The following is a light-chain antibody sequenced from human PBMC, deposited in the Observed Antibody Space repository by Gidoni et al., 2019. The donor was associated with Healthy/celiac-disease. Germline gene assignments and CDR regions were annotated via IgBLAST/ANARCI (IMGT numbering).Light chain of an antibody. CDR2: GAS. V-gene: IGKV3-20*01. Sequence: EIVLTQSPGTLSLSPGERATLSCRASQSVSSTYLAWYQQKPVQAPRLLIYGASSRATGIPDRFSGSGSGTDFTLTISRLGPEDFAVYYCQQYGSSPQTFGQGTKVEIK. CDR1: QSVSSTY. J-gene: IGKJ1*01. CDR3: QQYGSSPQT.